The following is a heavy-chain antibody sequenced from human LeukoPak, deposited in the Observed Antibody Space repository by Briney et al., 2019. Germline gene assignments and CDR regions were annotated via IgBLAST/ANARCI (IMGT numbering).Heavy chain of an antibody. CDR3: ARAPCAFDI. CDR1: GDSITSGSYY. J-gene: IGHJ3*02. V-gene: IGHV4-31*03. Sequence: SQTLSLTCTVSGDSITSGSYYWAWLRQHPGKGLEWIGYIYYTGGTHYNPSLKSRRTISVDTSENHFSLKLSSVTAADTSIYFYARAPCAFDIWGQGTMVTVSS. CDR2: IYYTGGT.